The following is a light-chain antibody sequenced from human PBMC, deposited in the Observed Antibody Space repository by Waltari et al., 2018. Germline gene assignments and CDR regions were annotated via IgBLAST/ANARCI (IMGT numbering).Light chain of an antibody. CDR2: RDN. J-gene: IGLJ1*01. CDR1: NSNIGRNS. CDR3: AAWDDSLSVTYV. Sequence: QSVLTQPPSTSGTPGQTVTISCSGTNSNIGRNSVFWSQQLPGTAPKLLIYRDNQRPSGVPDRFSASKSGTSAALAIRGLRSEDEADYYCAAWDDSLSVTYVFGSGTRVTV. V-gene: IGLV1-47*01.